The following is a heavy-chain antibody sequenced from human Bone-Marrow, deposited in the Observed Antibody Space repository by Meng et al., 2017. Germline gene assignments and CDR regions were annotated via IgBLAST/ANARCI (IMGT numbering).Heavy chain of an antibody. CDR2: IYYSGST. J-gene: IGHJ6*02. D-gene: IGHD4-23*01. CDR1: GGSISSSRYY. V-gene: IGHV4-39*07. CDR3: ARDDDGGNSPYYYGMNV. Sequence: SETLFLTCTVSGGSISSSRYYGGWIRQPPGKGLEWIGSIYYSGSTYYNPSLKSRVTISVDTSKNSLYLQMESLRAEDTAVYYCARDDDGGNSPYYYGMNVWGQGTTVTVSS.